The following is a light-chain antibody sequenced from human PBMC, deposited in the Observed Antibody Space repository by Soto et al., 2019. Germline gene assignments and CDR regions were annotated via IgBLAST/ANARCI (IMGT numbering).Light chain of an antibody. CDR3: QQYYSYSPT. J-gene: IGKJ1*01. Sequence: AIRMTQSPSSFSASTGDRVTITCRASQGISSYLAWYQQKPGKAPKLLIYAASTLQSGVPSRFSGSGYGTDFTLTISCLQSEDFATYYRQQYYSYSPTFGQGTKVDIK. V-gene: IGKV1-8*01. CDR1: QGISSY. CDR2: AAS.